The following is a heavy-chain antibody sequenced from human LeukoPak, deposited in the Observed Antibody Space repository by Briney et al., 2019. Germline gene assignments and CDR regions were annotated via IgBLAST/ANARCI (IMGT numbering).Heavy chain of an antibody. Sequence: ASVKVSCKASGGTFSSYAISWVRQAPGQGLEWMGGIIPIFGTADYAQKFQGRVTITADESTSTAYMELSSLRSEDTAVYYCARVAPGLGFDYWGQGTLVTVSS. CDR2: IIPIFGTA. D-gene: IGHD3/OR15-3a*01. CDR1: GGTFSSYA. V-gene: IGHV1-69*13. J-gene: IGHJ4*02. CDR3: ARVAPGLGFDY.